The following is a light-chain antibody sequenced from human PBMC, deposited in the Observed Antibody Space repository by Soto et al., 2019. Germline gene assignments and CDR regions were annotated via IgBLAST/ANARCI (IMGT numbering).Light chain of an antibody. Sequence: DIQMTQSPSSVSASVGDRVTITCRASQDISSWLAWYQQKPGKAPKLLIYAASNLQSGVPSRFSGSTSGTDFTLTISTLQPADVATYYCQQTSSGPRTFGGWNKGAIK. CDR2: AAS. J-gene: IGKJ4*01. CDR1: QDISSW. CDR3: QQTSSGPRT. V-gene: IGKV1-12*01.